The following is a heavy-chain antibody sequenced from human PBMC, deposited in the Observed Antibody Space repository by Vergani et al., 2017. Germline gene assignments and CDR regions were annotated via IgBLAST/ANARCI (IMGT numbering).Heavy chain of an antibody. D-gene: IGHD6-6*01. CDR3: AKDVGTSSGGGCFDP. Sequence: EVQLEESGGGLVLPGRSLRLSCVASGFTSAGYAMHWVRQAPGKGLEWVSGISRNSNSIGYADSVKGRFTISRDNAKNSLYLQMNSLRAEDTALYYCAKDVGTSSGGGCFDPWGQGTLVTVSS. J-gene: IGHJ5*02. CDR1: GFTSAGYA. V-gene: IGHV3-9*02. CDR2: ISRNSNSI.